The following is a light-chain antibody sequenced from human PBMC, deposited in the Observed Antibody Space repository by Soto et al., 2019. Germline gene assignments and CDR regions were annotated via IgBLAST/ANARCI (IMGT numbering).Light chain of an antibody. CDR2: KAS. CDR3: QQYNSYSSYT. J-gene: IGKJ2*01. V-gene: IGKV1-5*03. CDR1: QSISSW. Sequence: DLQMTQSPSTLSASVGDRVTITCRASQSISSWLAWYQQKPGKAPKLLIYKASSLESGVPSRFSGSGYGTEFTLTISSLQPADYATYYCQQYNSYSSYTFGQGTKLEIK.